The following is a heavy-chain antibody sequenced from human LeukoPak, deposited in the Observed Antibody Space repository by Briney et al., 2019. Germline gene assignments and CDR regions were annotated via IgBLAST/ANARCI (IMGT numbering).Heavy chain of an antibody. V-gene: IGHV3-23*01. D-gene: IGHD3-10*01. CDR2: ISGSGTSA. CDR1: GFTFSSYA. CDR3: ASPSWYYGSGIGYAFDI. Sequence: QSGGSLRLSCAASGFTFSSYAMSWVRQAPEKGLEWVSAISGSGTSAYYADSVKGRFTISRDNSKNTLYLQMNSLRAEDTAVYYCASPSWYYGSGIGYAFDIWGQGTMVTVSS. J-gene: IGHJ3*02.